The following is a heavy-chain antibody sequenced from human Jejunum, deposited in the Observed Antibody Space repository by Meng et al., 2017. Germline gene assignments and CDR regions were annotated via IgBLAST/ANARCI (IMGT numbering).Heavy chain of an antibody. V-gene: IGHV5-51*01. D-gene: IGHD4-17*01. CDR1: GYDIALYW. CDR3: ARQRSVDAVTHRYLDY. Sequence: GESLKISCKRSGYDIALYWIAWVRQMPGKGLEWMGIIYPGDSDTRYTPSFQGQVTISADKSTGTAYLQWNSLKASDTATYYCARQRSVDAVTHRYLDYWGQGTRVTVSS. CDR2: IYPGDSDT. J-gene: IGHJ4*02.